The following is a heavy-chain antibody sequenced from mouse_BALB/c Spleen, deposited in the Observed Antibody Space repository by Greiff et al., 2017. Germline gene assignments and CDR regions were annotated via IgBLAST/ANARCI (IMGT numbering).Heavy chain of an antibody. CDR2: INPGSGGT. CDR1: GYAFTNYL. J-gene: IGHJ4*01. D-gene: IGHD3-3*01. CDR3: ARGDGAMDY. V-gene: IGHV1-54*01. Sequence: VHLVESGAELVRPGTSVKVSCKASGYAFTNYLIEWVKQRPGQGLEWIGVINPGSGGTNYNEKFKGKATLTADKSSSTAYMQLSSLTSDDSAVYFCARGDGAMDYWGQGTSVTVSS.